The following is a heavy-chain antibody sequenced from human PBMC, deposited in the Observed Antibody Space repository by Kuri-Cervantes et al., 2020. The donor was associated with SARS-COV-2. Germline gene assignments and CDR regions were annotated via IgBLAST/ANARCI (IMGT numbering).Heavy chain of an antibody. J-gene: IGHJ4*02. D-gene: IGHD3-22*01. CDR2: ISSSSSYI. Sequence: GGSLRLSCAASGFTFSSYSMNWVRQAPGKGLEWVSSISSSSSYIYYADSVKGRFTISRDNSKNTLYLQMNSLRAEDTAVYYCARYDSSAENEGTVCYWGQGTLVTVSS. CDR3: ARYDSSAENEGTVCY. CDR1: GFTFSSYS. V-gene: IGHV3-21*01.